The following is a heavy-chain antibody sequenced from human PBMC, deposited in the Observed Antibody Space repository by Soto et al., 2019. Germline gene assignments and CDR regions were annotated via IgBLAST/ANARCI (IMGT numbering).Heavy chain of an antibody. Sequence: PSQTLSLTCAVSGVFVSSGSWWSSVRQPPGKGLEWIGEIHHSGRTNYNPSLKSRVTISVDKSTNQFSLTLNSVTAADTAVYYFLRDGADAEIYPFPTRRSSDL. J-gene: IGHJ2*01. CDR2: IHHSGRT. CDR1: GVFVSSGSW. V-gene: IGHV4-4*02. D-gene: IGHD4-4*01. CDR3: LRDGADAEIYPFPTRRSSDL.